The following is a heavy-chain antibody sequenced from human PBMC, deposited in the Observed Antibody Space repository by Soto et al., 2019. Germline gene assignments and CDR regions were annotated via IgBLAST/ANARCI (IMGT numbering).Heavy chain of an antibody. D-gene: IGHD5-18*01. Sequence: PGGGLRLSCAAARFTSDDYAMHRFRQAPGKGLEWVSGINWNSGSIGYADSVKGRFTISRDKAKNSLYLQMNSLRTEDTALYYCAKALSGYTYGPFDYCGQGTLVTVSS. CDR3: AKALSGYTYGPFDY. CDR1: RFTSDDYA. CDR2: INWNSGSI. V-gene: IGHV3-9*02. J-gene: IGHJ4*02.